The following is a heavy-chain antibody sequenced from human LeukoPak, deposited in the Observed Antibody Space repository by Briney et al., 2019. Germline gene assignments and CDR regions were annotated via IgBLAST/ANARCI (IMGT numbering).Heavy chain of an antibody. CDR3: AKSLGYYFDY. D-gene: IGHD3-16*01. Sequence: GGSLRLSCAASGFTFSSYAMSWVRQAPGKGLEWVSGISGSGDNTYYADSVKGRFTISRDNSKNTLYLQMNSLRAEDTAVYYCAKSLGYYFDYWGQGTLVTVSS. CDR1: GFTFSSYA. CDR2: ISGSGDNT. V-gene: IGHV3-23*01. J-gene: IGHJ4*02.